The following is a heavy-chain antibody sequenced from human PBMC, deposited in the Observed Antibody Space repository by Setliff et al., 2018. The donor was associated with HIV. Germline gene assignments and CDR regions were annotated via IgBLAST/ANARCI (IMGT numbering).Heavy chain of an antibody. D-gene: IGHD3-10*01. J-gene: IGHJ2*01. Sequence: SSETLSLTCAVYGGSFSGYYWSWIRQPPGKGLEWIGEINHSGTTNYNPSLKSRVTISMDTSKNQFSLKLTSVTAADTSVYYCARYGPDTYQPLWSFGVWGRGTMVTVSS. CDR1: GGSFSGYY. CDR2: INHSGTT. CDR3: ARYGPDTYQPLWSFGV. V-gene: IGHV4-34*01.